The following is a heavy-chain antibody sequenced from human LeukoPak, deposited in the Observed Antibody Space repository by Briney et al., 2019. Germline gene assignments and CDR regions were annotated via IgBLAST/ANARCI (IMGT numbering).Heavy chain of an antibody. V-gene: IGHV3-23*01. Sequence: GGSLRLSCAASGFTFSSYSMSWVSQAPGKGLEWVSAISGSGGSTYYADSVKGRFTISRDNSKSTVYLQMNSLRVEDTAVYYCVTDPYVAYWGQGTLVTVSS. CDR1: GFTFSSYS. CDR3: VTDPYVAY. CDR2: ISGSGGST. D-gene: IGHD3-16*01. J-gene: IGHJ4*02.